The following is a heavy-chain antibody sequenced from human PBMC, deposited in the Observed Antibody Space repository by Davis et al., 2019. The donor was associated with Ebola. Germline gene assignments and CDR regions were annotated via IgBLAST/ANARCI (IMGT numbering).Heavy chain of an antibody. D-gene: IGHD6-13*01. CDR2: IYSGSNT. Sequence: PGGSLRLSCAASGFTVSSNYMSWVRQAPGKGLEWVSVIYSGSNTYYADSVKGRFTISRDNSKNTLYLQMNSLRAEDTAVYYCARGTAAAGTYVYYWGQGTLVTVSS. CDR1: GFTVSSNY. CDR3: ARGTAAAGTYVYY. J-gene: IGHJ4*02. V-gene: IGHV3-53*01.